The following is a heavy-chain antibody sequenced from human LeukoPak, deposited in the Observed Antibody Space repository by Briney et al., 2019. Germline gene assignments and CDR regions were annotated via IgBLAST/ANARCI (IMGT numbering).Heavy chain of an antibody. D-gene: IGHD5-18*01. CDR2: IWYDGSNK. J-gene: IGHJ4*02. V-gene: IGHV3-33*06. CDR1: GLTFSSYG. CDR3: ANQRGYSYGYYFDY. Sequence: GGSLRLSCAASGLTFSSYGMHWVRQAPGKGLEWVAVIWYDGSNKYYADSVKGRFTISRDNSKNTLYLQMNSLRAEDTAVYYCANQRGYSYGYYFDYWGQGTLVTVSS.